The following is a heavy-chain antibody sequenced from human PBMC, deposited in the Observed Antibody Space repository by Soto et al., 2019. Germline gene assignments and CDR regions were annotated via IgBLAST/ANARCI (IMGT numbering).Heavy chain of an antibody. D-gene: IGHD2-21*02. V-gene: IGHV4-34*01. CDR2: MSHSGAT. J-gene: IGHJ3*02. CDR3: ARVERGTATTVVDAFDI. CDR1: GGSVNSGNYY. Sequence: QVQLQQLGAGLLKPSETLSLTCAVFGGSVNSGNYYWSWIRQPPGKGLEWIGEMSHSGATHFNPSLQSRVNLSVDTSKNQFTLKMSSVTAADTALYYWARVERGTATTVVDAFDIWGPGTMVTVSS.